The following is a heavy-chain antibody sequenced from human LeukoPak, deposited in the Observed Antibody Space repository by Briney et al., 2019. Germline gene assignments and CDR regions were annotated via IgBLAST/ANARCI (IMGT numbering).Heavy chain of an antibody. Sequence: PSETLSLTCTVSGGSISSSSYYWGWIRQPPGKGLEWIGSIYYSGSTYYNPSLKSRVTISVDTSKNQFSLKLSSVTAADTAVYYCARDYSNWGWFDPWGQGTLGTVSS. CDR3: ARDYSNWGWFDP. CDR2: IYYSGST. V-gene: IGHV4-39*07. D-gene: IGHD4-11*01. CDR1: GGSISSSSYY. J-gene: IGHJ5*02.